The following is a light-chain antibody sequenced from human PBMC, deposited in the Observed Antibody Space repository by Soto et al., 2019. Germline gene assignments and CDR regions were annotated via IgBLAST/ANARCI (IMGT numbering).Light chain of an antibody. CDR1: QSISDT. Sequence: EIVMTQSPATLSVSPGGRATLSCRASQSISDTLAWYQQKPGQAPRLLIYGASKRATGFPARFSGSGFGTEFTLTISSLQPDDFATYYCQQYNSYRAFGQGTKVDIK. J-gene: IGKJ1*01. V-gene: IGKV3-15*01. CDR2: GAS. CDR3: QQYNSYRA.